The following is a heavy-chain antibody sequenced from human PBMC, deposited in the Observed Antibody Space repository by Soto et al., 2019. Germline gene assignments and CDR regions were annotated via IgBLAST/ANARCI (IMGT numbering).Heavy chain of an antibody. CDR2: ISGSGSNT. CDR3: ARDRATFDY. CDR1: GFTFTSYA. Sequence: GSLRLSCASSGFTFTSYAMSWVRLTPGKGLEWVSAISGSGSNTFYADSVRGRFTISRDNSKNTVFLQMNNLRAEDTAVYFCARDRATFDYWGQGTRVTVSS. V-gene: IGHV3-23*01. D-gene: IGHD1-26*01. J-gene: IGHJ4*02.